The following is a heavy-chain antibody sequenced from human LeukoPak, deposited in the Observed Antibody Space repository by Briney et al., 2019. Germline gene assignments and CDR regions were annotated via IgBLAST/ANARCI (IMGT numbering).Heavy chain of an antibody. V-gene: IGHV3-23*01. J-gene: IGHJ2*01. Sequence: PGGSLRLSCAASGFTFSNYAMTWVRQAPGKGLEWVSAIGDHGDAKYADSVKGRFTVSRDNSKNTLYLQMNSLRAEDTAVYYCAKAAVFGYWYFDLWGRGTLVTVSS. CDR1: GFTFSNYA. CDR2: IGDHGDA. CDR3: AKAAVFGYWYFDL. D-gene: IGHD3-10*01.